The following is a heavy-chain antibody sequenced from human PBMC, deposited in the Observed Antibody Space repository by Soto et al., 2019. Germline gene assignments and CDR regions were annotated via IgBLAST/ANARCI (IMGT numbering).Heavy chain of an antibody. CDR1: GFTFSSYA. J-gene: IGHJ6*02. Sequence: GGSLRLSCAASGFTFSSYAMSWVRQAPGKGLEWVSAISGSGGSTYYADSVKGRFTISRDNSKNTLYLQMNSLRAEDTAVYYCAKEWVEMATTGLIGMDVWGQGTTVTAP. D-gene: IGHD5-12*01. CDR3: AKEWVEMATTGLIGMDV. CDR2: ISGSGGST. V-gene: IGHV3-23*01.